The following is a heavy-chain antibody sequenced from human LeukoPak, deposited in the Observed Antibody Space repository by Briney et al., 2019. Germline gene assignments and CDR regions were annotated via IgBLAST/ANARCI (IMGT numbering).Heavy chain of an antibody. V-gene: IGHV3-23*01. J-gene: IGHJ4*02. D-gene: IGHD6-6*01. Sequence: GGSLRLSCAASGFTFSTYAMTWVRQAPGKGLEWVSGINSNGDEIYYADSVRGRFTISRDDSNNALYLQMDSLRAEDTAVYYCANWIGSSSRDYWGQGTLVTVSS. CDR1: GFTFSTYA. CDR3: ANWIGSSSRDY. CDR2: INSNGDEI.